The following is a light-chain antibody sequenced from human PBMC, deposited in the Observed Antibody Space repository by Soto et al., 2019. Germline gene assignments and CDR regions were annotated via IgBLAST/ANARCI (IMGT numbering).Light chain of an antibody. CDR2: DAS. Sequence: DIQMNQSPSSLSASVGDRVTITCQASQDISNYLNWYQQKPGKAPKLLIYDASNLETGVPSRFSGSVSGTDFTFTISSLQPEDIATYYCQQYDNLPSFTFGPGTKVDIK. V-gene: IGKV1-33*01. CDR3: QQYDNLPSFT. CDR1: QDISNY. J-gene: IGKJ3*01.